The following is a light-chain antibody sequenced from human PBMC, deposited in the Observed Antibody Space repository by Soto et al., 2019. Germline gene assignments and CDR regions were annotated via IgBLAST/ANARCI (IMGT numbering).Light chain of an antibody. Sequence: DIQMTQSPSSVSSSVGDRVTITCRASQGVSSWLACYQQKPGTAPKLLIYAASSLKSGVPTRFSGSGSGTDFTLTISSLQPEDFATYYWQQANSFPHTFGQGTKLEIK. CDR2: AAS. CDR1: QGVSSW. V-gene: IGKV1-12*01. J-gene: IGKJ2*01. CDR3: QQANSFPHT.